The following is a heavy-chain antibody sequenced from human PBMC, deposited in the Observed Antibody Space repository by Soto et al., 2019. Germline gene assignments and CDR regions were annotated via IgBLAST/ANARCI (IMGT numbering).Heavy chain of an antibody. CDR2: IDWDDDK. CDR1: GFSLSTSGMC. V-gene: IGHV2-70*01. J-gene: IGHJ5*02. CDR3: ARGILGLVPAHNWFDP. Sequence: SGPTLVNPTQTLTLTCTFSGFSLSTSGMCVSWIRQPPGKALEWLALIDWDDDKYYSTSLKTRLTISKDTSKNQVVLTMTNMDPVDTATYYCARGILGLVPAHNWFDPWGQGTLVTVSS. D-gene: IGHD6-19*01.